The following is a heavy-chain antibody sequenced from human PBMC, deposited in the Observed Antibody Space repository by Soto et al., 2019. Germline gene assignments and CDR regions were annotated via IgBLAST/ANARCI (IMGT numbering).Heavy chain of an antibody. CDR2: IIPILGIA. D-gene: IGHD6-13*01. J-gene: IGHJ6*02. Sequence: QVQLVQSGAEVKKPGSSVKVSCKASGGTFSSYTISWVRQAPGQGLEWMGRIIPILGIANYAQKFQGRVTITADKSTRTAYMELSSLRSEDTAVYYCASPGSSWYNSYYYGMDVWGQGTTVTVSS. CDR1: GGTFSSYT. CDR3: ASPGSSWYNSYYYGMDV. V-gene: IGHV1-69*02.